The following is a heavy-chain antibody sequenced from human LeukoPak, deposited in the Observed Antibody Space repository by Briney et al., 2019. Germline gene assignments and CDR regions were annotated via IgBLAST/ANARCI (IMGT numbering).Heavy chain of an antibody. V-gene: IGHV3-30*03. CDR3: ARDPGFPLDY. D-gene: IGHD3-10*01. CDR2: ISYDGSNK. CDR1: GFTFSSYG. J-gene: IGHJ4*02. Sequence: GRSLRLSCAASGFTFSSYGMHWVRQAPGKGLEWVAVISYDGSNKYYADSVKGRFTISRDNSKNTLYLQMNSLRAEDTAVYYCARDPGFPLDYWGQGTLVTVSS.